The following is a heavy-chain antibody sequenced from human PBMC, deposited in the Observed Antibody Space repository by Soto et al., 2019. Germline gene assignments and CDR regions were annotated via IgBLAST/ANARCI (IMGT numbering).Heavy chain of an antibody. Sequence: GGSLRLSCAASGFTFSNAWMSWVRQAPGKGLEWVGRIKSKTDGGTTDYAAPVKGRFTISRDDSKNTLYLQMNSLKTEDTAVYYCTTDRITMIVVGLFDYWGQGTLVTVSS. V-gene: IGHV3-15*01. D-gene: IGHD3-22*01. CDR1: GFTFSNAW. CDR2: IKSKTDGGTT. CDR3: TTDRITMIVVGLFDY. J-gene: IGHJ4*02.